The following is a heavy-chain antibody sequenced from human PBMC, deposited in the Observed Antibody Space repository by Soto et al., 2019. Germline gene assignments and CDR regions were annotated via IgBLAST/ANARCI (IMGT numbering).Heavy chain of an antibody. J-gene: IGHJ6*02. D-gene: IGHD5-12*01. Sequence: ASVKVSCKASGYTFTSYAIHWVRQAPGQRLEWMGWMNAGNGNTDYSQRFQGRVTMTRNASISTAYTELSSLRSEDTAVYYCARGPILEMATITRYYYYGMDVWGQGTTVTVSS. CDR1: GYTFTSYA. CDR3: ARGPILEMATITRYYYYGMDV. CDR2: MNAGNGNT. V-gene: IGHV1-8*02.